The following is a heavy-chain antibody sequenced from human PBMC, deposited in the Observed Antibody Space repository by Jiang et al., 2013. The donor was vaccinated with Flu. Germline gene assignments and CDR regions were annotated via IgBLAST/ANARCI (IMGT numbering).Heavy chain of an antibody. V-gene: IGHV4-59*01. D-gene: IGHD5-18*01. CDR2: IYYSGST. CDR1: GGSISSYY. Sequence: GPGLVKPSETLSLTCTVSGGSISSYYWSWIRQPPGKGLEWIGYIYYSGSTNYNPSLKSRVTISVDTSKNQFSLKLSSVTAADTAVYYCARSPPDTAMVGDAFDIWGQGQWSPSLQ. J-gene: IGHJ3*02. CDR3: ARSPPDTAMVGDAFDI.